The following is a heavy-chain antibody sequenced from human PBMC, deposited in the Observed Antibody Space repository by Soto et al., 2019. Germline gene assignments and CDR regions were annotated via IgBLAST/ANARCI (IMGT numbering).Heavy chain of an antibody. CDR2: IYYSGST. CDR1: GGSISSGDYY. V-gene: IGHV4-30-4*01. CDR3: ARTYYYGSGTSDY. D-gene: IGHD3-10*01. Sequence: PSETLSLTCTVSGGSISSGDYYWSWIRQPPGKGLEWIGYIYYSGSTHYNPSFKSRVTISVDTSKNQFSLKLRSVTAADTAVYYCARTYYYGSGTSDYWGQGTLVTVSS. J-gene: IGHJ4*02.